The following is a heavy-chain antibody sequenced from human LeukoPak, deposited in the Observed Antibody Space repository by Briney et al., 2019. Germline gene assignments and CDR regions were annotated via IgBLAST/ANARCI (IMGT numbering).Heavy chain of an antibody. CDR2: ISSSSSTI. CDR3: ARAHPYYYMDV. J-gene: IGHJ6*03. CDR1: GFTFSSYS. V-gene: IGHV3-48*04. Sequence: GGSLRLSCAASGFTFSSYSMNWVRQAPGKGLEWVSYISSSSSTIYYADSVKGRFTISGDNAKNSLYLQMNSLRAEDTAVYYCARAHPYYYMDVWGKGTTVTVSS.